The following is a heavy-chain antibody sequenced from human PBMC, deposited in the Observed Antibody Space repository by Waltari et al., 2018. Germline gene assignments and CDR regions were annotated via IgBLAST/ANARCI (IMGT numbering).Heavy chain of an antibody. CDR3: GRGGSSGSDGWFDH. J-gene: IGHJ5*02. Sequence: QVQLVQSCAEVKKPGASVKVSCTASGSTFTSYDINWVRRTTGQGLEWMGWMNHNRGNKGYAQKIQGRVITTRNTYISIAHMELSSLRSEATAVYYCGRGGSSGSDGWFDHWGQGTLVTVSS. V-gene: IGHV1-8*02. CDR2: MNHNRGNK. CDR1: GSTFTSYD. D-gene: IGHD3-10*01.